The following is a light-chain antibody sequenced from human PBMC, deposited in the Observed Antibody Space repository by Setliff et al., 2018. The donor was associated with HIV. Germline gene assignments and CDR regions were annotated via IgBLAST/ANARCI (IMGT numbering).Light chain of an antibody. Sequence: ALTQPASVSGSPGQSITISCTGTSSDVGDYNYVSWYQQHPGKAPKLMIYDVSNRPSGVSNRFSGSKSGNTASLTISGLQAEDEADYYCSSYTSSSTRVFGTGTKVTVL. J-gene: IGLJ1*01. CDR3: SSYTSSSTRV. CDR2: DVS. V-gene: IGLV2-14*03. CDR1: SSDVGDYNY.